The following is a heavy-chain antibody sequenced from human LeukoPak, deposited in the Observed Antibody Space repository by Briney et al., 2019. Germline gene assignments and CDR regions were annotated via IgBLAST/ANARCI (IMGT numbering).Heavy chain of an antibody. J-gene: IGHJ6*04. Sequence: GGSLRLSCAASGFTFSSYAMTWVRQAPGKGLEWVSLIYSGGSTYYADSVKGRFTISRDNSKNTLYLQMNSLRAEDTAVYYCAELGITMIGGVWGKGTTVTISS. CDR2: IYSGGST. CDR3: AELGITMIGGV. D-gene: IGHD3-10*02. V-gene: IGHV3-66*01. CDR1: GFTFSSYA.